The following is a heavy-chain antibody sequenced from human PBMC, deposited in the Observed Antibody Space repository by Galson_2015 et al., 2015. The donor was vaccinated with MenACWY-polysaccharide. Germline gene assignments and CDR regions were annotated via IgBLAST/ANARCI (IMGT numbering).Heavy chain of an antibody. D-gene: IGHD3-10*01. CDR1: GFTFTDHY. CDR2: IKGDGSDK. V-gene: IGHV3-7*01. J-gene: IGHJ4*02. CDR3: ARDALMAPVDY. Sequence: SLRLSCAASGFTFTDHYMTWVRQAPGRGLEWAANIKGDGSDKNYADSVKGRFTISRDNAKNSLYLQMNSLRLGDTAVYYCARDALMAPVDYWGQGTLVTVSS.